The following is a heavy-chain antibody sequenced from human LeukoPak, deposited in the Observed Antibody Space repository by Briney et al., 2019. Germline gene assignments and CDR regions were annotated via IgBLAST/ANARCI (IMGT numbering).Heavy chain of an antibody. V-gene: IGHV1-46*01. CDR3: ARADGRSYYFDY. J-gene: IGHJ4*02. Sequence: ASVKVSCKASGYTFSSYYMHWVRQAPGQGLEWMGIINPSAGSTSYAQKFQGRVTMTRDMSTSTVYMELSSLRSEDTAVYYCARADGRSYYFDYWGQGTLVTVSS. CDR1: GYTFSSYY. CDR2: INPSAGST. D-gene: IGHD1-26*01.